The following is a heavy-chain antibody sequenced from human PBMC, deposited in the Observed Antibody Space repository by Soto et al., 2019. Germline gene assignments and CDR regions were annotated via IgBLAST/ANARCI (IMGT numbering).Heavy chain of an antibody. CDR2: ISSSSSYI. CDR3: ARDLAEMTTEGLFDY. Sequence: GGSLRLSCAASGFTFSSYSMNWGRQAPGKGLEWVSSISSSSSYIYYADSVKGRFTISRDNAKNSLYLQMNSLRAEDTAVYYCARDLAEMTTEGLFDYWGQGTLVTVSS. D-gene: IGHD4-4*01. V-gene: IGHV3-21*01. CDR1: GFTFSSYS. J-gene: IGHJ4*02.